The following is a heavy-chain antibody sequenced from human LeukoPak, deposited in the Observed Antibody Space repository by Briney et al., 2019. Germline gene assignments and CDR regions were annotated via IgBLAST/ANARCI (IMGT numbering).Heavy chain of an antibody. CDR3: ARDFDYYGSGSYLA. CDR2: IKQDGSEK. Sequence: GGSLRLSCAASGFTFSSYWMSWVRQAPGKGLEWVANIKQDGSEKYYVDSVKGRFTISRDNAKNSLYLQMNNLRAEDTAVYYCARDFDYYGSGSYLAWGQGTLVTVSS. D-gene: IGHD3-10*01. CDR1: GFTFSSYW. V-gene: IGHV3-7*01. J-gene: IGHJ5*02.